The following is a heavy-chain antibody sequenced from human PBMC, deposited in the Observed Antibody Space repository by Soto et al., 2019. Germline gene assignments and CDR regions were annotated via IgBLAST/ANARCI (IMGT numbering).Heavy chain of an antibody. D-gene: IGHD1-26*01. CDR1: GYSFTRYD. CDR3: ARWISGDYSDWIDP. Sequence: QVQLVQSGAEVKKPGASVKVSCKASGYSFTRYDIIWVRQAPGQGLEWMGWISGDNGKTKYAQKIQGRVTMTTDTSTNTGDMELRNLRSDDTAVYYCARWISGDYSDWIDPWGQGTLVTVSS. V-gene: IGHV1-18*04. J-gene: IGHJ5*02. CDR2: ISGDNGKT.